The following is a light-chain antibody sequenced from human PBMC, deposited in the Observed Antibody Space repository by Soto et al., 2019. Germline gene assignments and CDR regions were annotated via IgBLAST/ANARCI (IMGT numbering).Light chain of an antibody. V-gene: IGKV3-15*01. Sequence: EVVMTQSPATLSVSPGERVTLSCRASQSINAHLAWYQQKPGQAPRLLIHGASSRATGIPARFSGSGYGTEFNITISSLQSEDFAVYYCQQYNTWLWTFGQGTKVEIQ. CDR3: QQYNTWLWT. CDR1: QSINAH. CDR2: GAS. J-gene: IGKJ1*01.